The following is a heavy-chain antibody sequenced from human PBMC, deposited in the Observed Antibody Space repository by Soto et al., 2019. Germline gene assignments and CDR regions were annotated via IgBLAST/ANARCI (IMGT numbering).Heavy chain of an antibody. CDR1: EGTFNSYA. CDR3: ASGASRWYPYFFDS. J-gene: IGHJ4*02. Sequence: QAQVVQSGAEVRKPGSSVKLSCKASEGTFNSYAIAWVRQAPGQGLEWMGVIIPYYNTLNYAQKFQDRVTMTADDSSNTVYVELSSLRSDATAVYFCASGASRWYPYFFDSWAQGTLVTVSS. CDR2: IIPYYNTL. V-gene: IGHV1-69*01. D-gene: IGHD6-13*01.